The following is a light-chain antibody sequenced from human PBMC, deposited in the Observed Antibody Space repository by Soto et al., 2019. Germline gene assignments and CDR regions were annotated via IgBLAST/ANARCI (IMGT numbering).Light chain of an antibody. CDR2: EAS. J-gene: IGKJ4*01. CDR3: QQANSFPLT. CDR1: QSINSC. Sequence: DIQMTQSPSALYASVGYRVTITRRASQSINSCMAWYQLKPGKAPQLLIYEASSLHSGVPARFSGSGSGTEFTLTISSLQPEDFAAYYCQQANSFPLTFGGGTKVDI. V-gene: IGKV1-12*01.